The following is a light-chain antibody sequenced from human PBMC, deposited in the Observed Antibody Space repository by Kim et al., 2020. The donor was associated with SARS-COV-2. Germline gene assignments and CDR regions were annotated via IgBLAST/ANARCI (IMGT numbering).Light chain of an antibody. J-gene: IGKJ2*01. Sequence: LSVSPGERAVLSCRASQSVSTNLVWYQQKPGQAPRVLIYGASTRATGIPARFSGSGSGTEFTLTISSLQSEDFAVYYCQQYDTGYTFGQGTKLEI. CDR2: GAS. CDR3: QQYDTGYT. CDR1: QSVSTN. V-gene: IGKV3-15*01.